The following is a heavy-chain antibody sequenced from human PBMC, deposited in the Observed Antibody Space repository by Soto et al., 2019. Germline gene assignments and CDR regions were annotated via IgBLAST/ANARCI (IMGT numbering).Heavy chain of an antibody. V-gene: IGHV3-30-3*01. CDR3: AKDPRYCSGGTCFPEGEHWLDS. CDR2: ISYDGNSK. J-gene: IGHJ5*01. Sequence: VQLVESGGGVVQPGRSLRLSCAASGFTFSNYAMHWVRQAPGKGLEWVAVISYDGNSKFYTDSLKGRFSISRDNSKNTLYLQMNSLRAEDTAVYYCAKDPRYCSGGTCFPEGEHWLDSWGQGTLVTVSS. CDR1: GFTFSNYA. D-gene: IGHD2-15*01.